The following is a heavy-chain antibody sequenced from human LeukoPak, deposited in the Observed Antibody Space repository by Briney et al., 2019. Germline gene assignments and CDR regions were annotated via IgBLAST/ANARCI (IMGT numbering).Heavy chain of an antibody. D-gene: IGHD5-18*01. CDR2: IYYSGST. Sequence: SETLSLTCTVSGGSISSYYWSWIRQPPGKGLEWIGHIYYSGSTYYNPSLKSRVTISVDTSKNQFSLKLSSVTAADTAVYYCARDYGYGTRYYYYGMDVWGQGTTVTVSS. V-gene: IGHV4-59*06. CDR3: ARDYGYGTRYYYYGMDV. CDR1: GGSISSYY. J-gene: IGHJ6*02.